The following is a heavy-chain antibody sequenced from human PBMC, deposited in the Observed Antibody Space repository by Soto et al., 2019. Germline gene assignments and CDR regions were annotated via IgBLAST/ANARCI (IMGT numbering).Heavy chain of an antibody. J-gene: IGHJ4*02. CDR2: ISGSGGST. CDR3: AKDPASSSWYEVLGYFDY. Sequence: PGESLKISCAASGFTFSSYAMSWVRQAPGKGLEWVSAISGSGGSTYYADSVKGRFTISRDNSKNTLYLQMNSLRAEHTAVYYCAKDPASSSWYEVLGYFDYWGQGTLVTVSS. V-gene: IGHV3-23*01. CDR1: GFTFSSYA. D-gene: IGHD6-13*01.